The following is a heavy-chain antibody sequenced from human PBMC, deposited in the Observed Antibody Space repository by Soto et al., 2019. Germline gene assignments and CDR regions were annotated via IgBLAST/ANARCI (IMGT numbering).Heavy chain of an antibody. D-gene: IGHD3-16*01. CDR1: GYTFTSYV. J-gene: IGHJ4*02. Sequence: ASVKVSCKASGYTFTSYVISWVRQAPGQGLEWMGWISAYNGNTNYAQKLQGRVTMTTDTSTSTAYMELRSLRSDDTAVYYCARDTGVGGGRLPSTPSVYWGQGPLVTVSS. V-gene: IGHV1-18*01. CDR3: ARDTGVGGGRLPSTPSVY. CDR2: ISAYNGNT.